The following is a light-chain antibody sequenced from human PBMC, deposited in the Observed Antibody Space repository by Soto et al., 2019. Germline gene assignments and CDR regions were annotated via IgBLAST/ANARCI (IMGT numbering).Light chain of an antibody. CDR3: APWDDSLNGPV. CDR2: RNV. Sequence: QSVVTQPPSVSGTPGQRVTISCYGSRSNIGSNNVNWYQHLPGTAPKLLIYRNVHRPSGVPDRFSASKSGSSASLAISGLQSEDEADYSCAPWDDSLNGPVFGGGTKLTVL. CDR1: RSNIGSNN. V-gene: IGLV1-44*01. J-gene: IGLJ2*01.